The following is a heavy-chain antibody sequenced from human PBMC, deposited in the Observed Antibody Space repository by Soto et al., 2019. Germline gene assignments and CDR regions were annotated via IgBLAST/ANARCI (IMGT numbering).Heavy chain of an antibody. V-gene: IGHV1-24*01. CDR1: GYTLTELS. Sequence: ASVKVSCKVSGYTLTELSMHWVRQAPGKGLEWMGGFDPEDGETIYAQKFQGRVTMTEDTSTDTAYMELSSLRSEDTAVYYCATAGSARLPSILYYFDYWGQGTLVTASS. J-gene: IGHJ4*02. D-gene: IGHD3-9*01. CDR2: FDPEDGET. CDR3: ATAGSARLPSILYYFDY.